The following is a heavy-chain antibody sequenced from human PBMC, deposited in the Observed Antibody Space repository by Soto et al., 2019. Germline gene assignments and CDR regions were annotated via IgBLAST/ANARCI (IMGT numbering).Heavy chain of an antibody. CDR2: ISYDGSNK. J-gene: IGHJ6*02. Sequence: GGSLRLSCAASGFTFSSYAMHWVRQAPGKGLEWVAVISYDGSNKYYADSVKGRFTISRDNSKNTLYLQMNSLRAEDTAVYYCASGAVVTQYTYYGMDVWGQGTTVTVSS. V-gene: IGHV3-30-3*01. CDR3: ASGAVVTQYTYYGMDV. CDR1: GFTFSSYA. D-gene: IGHD2-21*02.